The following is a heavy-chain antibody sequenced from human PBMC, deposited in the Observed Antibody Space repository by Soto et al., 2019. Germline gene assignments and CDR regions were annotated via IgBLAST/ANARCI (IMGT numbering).Heavy chain of an antibody. V-gene: IGHV4-59*01. CDR1: GGSISSYY. CDR2: IYYSGST. J-gene: IGHJ4*02. CDR3: ASSSSWYFRFDY. D-gene: IGHD6-13*01. Sequence: SETLSLTCTVSGGSISSYYWSWIRQPPGKGLEWIGYIYYSGSTNYNPSLKSRVTISVDTSKNQFSLKLSSVTAADTAVYYCASSSSWYFRFDYWGQGTPVTVSS.